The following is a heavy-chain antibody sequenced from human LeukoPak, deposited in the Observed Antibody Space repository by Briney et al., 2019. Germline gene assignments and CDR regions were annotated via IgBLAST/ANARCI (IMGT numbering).Heavy chain of an antibody. CDR1: GFTVSGNY. CDR3: ARESVTSGWYLY. J-gene: IGHJ4*02. CDR2: IYKEGNT. V-gene: IGHV3-53*01. Sequence: GGSLRLSCAASGFTVSGNYMSWVRQAPGKGLQWVSTIYKEGNTFYADSVRGRFTLSRDNSKNTLYLQMNSLRAEDTAIYYGARESVTSGWYLYWGQGTLVTVSS. D-gene: IGHD6-19*01.